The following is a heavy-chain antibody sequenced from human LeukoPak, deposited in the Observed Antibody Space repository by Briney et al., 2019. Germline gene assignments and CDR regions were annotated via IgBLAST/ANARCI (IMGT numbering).Heavy chain of an antibody. D-gene: IGHD3-22*01. V-gene: IGHV3-30*04. J-gene: IGHJ4*02. CDR1: GFTFSSYA. CDR3: ARGVSGYDYDNSGYYLDF. CDR2: ISYDGSNK. Sequence: GGSLRLSCAASGFTFSSYAMHWVRQAPGKGLEWVAVISYDGSNKYYADSVKGRFTISRDNSKNTLYLQMNSLRAEDTAVYYCARGVSGYDYDNSGYYLDFWGQGTLVTVSS.